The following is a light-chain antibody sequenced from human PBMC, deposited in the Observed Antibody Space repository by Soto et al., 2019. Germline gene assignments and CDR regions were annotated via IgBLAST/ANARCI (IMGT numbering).Light chain of an antibody. CDR2: EVS. CDR3: SSYTSSSIDYV. Sequence: QSALTQPASVSGSPGQSITISCTGTSSDVGGYNYVSWYQQHPGKAPKLMIYEVSNRPSGVSNRFSGSKSGNTASLTISGFQAEDAADYYCSSYTSSSIDYVFGTGTQLTVL. V-gene: IGLV2-14*01. J-gene: IGLJ1*01. CDR1: SSDVGGYNY.